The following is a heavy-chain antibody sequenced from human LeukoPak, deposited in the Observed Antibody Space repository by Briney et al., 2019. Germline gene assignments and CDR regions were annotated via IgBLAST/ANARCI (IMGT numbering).Heavy chain of an antibody. CDR2: IYYSGST. Sequence: SETLSLTCTVSGGSISSSSYYWGWIRQPPGKGLEWIGSIYYSGSTYYNPSLKSRVTISVDTSKNQFSLKLSSVTAADTAVYYCARGFTTFIDWYNWFDPWGQGTLVTVSS. CDR3: ARGFTTFIDWYNWFDP. CDR1: GGSISSSSYY. J-gene: IGHJ5*02. D-gene: IGHD3-3*01. V-gene: IGHV4-39*01.